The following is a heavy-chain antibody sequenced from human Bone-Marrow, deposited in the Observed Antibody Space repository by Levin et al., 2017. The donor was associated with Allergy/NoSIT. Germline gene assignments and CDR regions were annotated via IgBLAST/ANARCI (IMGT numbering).Heavy chain of an antibody. CDR1: GASISGYH. CDR3: ARGGAYGYAFDR. V-gene: IGHV4-59*01. Sequence: PSETLSLTCTVSGASISGYHWNWIRQPPGKGLEWIGDIYYTGSTNYNPSLKSRVTLSVDTSKNQFSLKLSSVTAADTAVYYCARGGAYGYAFDRWGQGTMVTVSS. D-gene: IGHD5-12*01. CDR2: IYYTGST. J-gene: IGHJ3*02.